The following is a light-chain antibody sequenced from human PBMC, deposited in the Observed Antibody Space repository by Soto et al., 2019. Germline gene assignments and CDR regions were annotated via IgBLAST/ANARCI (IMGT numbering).Light chain of an antibody. J-gene: IGKJ1*01. V-gene: IGKV1-5*03. Sequence: QMTQSPSTLSASVGDRVTITCRASQSISSWLAWYQQKPGKAPKLLIYKASSLESGVPSRFSGSGSGTEFTLTISSLQPDDFATYYCQQYNSYSTFGQGTKVDIK. CDR1: QSISSW. CDR3: QQYNSYST. CDR2: KAS.